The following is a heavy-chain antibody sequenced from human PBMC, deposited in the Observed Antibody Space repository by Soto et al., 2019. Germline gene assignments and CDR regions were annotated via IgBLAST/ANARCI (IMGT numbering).Heavy chain of an antibody. CDR1: GFTFSSYA. J-gene: IGHJ1*01. CDR3: AKVGRGPIAAAGLWYFQH. D-gene: IGHD6-13*01. CDR2: ISGSGGST. Sequence: GGSLRLSCAASGFTFSSYAMSWVRQAPGKGLEWVSAISGSGGSTYYADSVKGRFTISRDNSKNTLYLQMNSLRAEDTAVYYCAKVGRGPIAAAGLWYFQHWGQGTLVTVSS. V-gene: IGHV3-23*01.